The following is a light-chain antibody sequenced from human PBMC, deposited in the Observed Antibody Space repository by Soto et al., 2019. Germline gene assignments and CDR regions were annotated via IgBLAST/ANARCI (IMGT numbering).Light chain of an antibody. CDR1: QSIANK. CDR3: QQYHNYWT. Sequence: DIQMTQSPSTLSASVGVRVTITFRASQSIANKLAWYQQKPGKAPNLLIYDASSLESGVPSRFSGSGSGTEFTVTISSLRPDDFAIYYCQQYHNYWTFGQGTKVEIK. CDR2: DAS. J-gene: IGKJ1*01. V-gene: IGKV1-5*01.